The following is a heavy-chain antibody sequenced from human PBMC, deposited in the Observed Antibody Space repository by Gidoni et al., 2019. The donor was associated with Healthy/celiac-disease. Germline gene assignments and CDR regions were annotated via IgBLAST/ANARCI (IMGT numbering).Heavy chain of an antibody. Sequence: KGLEWIGHIYHIGSTNYNPTLKSRVTIPVDTSKNQFSLKLRFVSAADAAVYYCARASSWSGYSSYYNYYGMDVWGQGTTVTVSS. CDR2: IYHIGST. D-gene: IGHD3-3*01. J-gene: IGHJ6*02. V-gene: IGHV4-59*01. CDR3: ARASSWSGYSSYYNYYGMDV.